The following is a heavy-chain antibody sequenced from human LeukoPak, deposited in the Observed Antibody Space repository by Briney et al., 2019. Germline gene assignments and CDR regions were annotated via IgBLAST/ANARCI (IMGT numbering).Heavy chain of an antibody. Sequence: SQTLSLTCAISGDTVSSNRAAWNWIRQSPSRGLEWLGRTYYRSKWSNDYALSVKSRITINPDTSKNQFSLHQKFVTHEDTAVYYYARLVGDQVVYWGQGTLVTVSS. D-gene: IGHD2-2*01. J-gene: IGHJ4*02. CDR2: TYYRSKWSN. V-gene: IGHV6-1*01. CDR1: GDTVSSNRAA. CDR3: ARLVGDQVVY.